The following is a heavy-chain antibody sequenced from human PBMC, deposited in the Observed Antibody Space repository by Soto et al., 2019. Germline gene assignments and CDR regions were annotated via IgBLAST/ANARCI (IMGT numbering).Heavy chain of an antibody. CDR3: ARGEGWLQFPHFDY. D-gene: IGHD5-12*01. CDR2: IYYSGST. V-gene: IGHV4-59*01. CDR1: GGSISSYY. Sequence: QVQLQESGPGLVKPSETLSLTCTVSGGSISSYYWSWIRQPPGKGLEWIGYIYYSGSTNYNPSLKSRVTISVDTSKNQFSLKLSSVTAADTAVYYCARGEGWLQFPHFDYWGQGTLVTVSS. J-gene: IGHJ4*02.